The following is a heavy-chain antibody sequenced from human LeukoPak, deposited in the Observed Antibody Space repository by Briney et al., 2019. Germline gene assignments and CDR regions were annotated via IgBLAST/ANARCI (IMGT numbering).Heavy chain of an antibody. CDR1: GFTFTGYY. J-gene: IGHJ3*02. Sequence: GASVKVSCKTSGFTFTGYYVQWVRQAPGQGPEWVGWMYFNSGATRFAPKFQGRVTMTRDTSISTAYMEFSSLRSDHTAMYYCAREGSSGQDWYAFDIWGQGTMLTVSS. D-gene: IGHD5-12*01. CDR2: MYFNSGAT. CDR3: AREGSSGQDWYAFDI. V-gene: IGHV1-2*02.